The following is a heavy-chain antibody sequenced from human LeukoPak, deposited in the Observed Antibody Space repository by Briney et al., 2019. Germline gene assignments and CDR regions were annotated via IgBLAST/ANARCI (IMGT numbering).Heavy chain of an antibody. D-gene: IGHD1-7*01. Sequence: PSETLSLTSAVYGGSFSGYYWSWIRQPPGKGLEWIGEINHSGSTNCNPSLKSRVTISVDTSKNQFSLKLSSVTAADTAVYYCARVVNYRGDDYWGQGTLVTVSS. CDR3: ARVVNYRGDDY. J-gene: IGHJ4*02. V-gene: IGHV4-34*01. CDR1: GGSFSGYY. CDR2: INHSGST.